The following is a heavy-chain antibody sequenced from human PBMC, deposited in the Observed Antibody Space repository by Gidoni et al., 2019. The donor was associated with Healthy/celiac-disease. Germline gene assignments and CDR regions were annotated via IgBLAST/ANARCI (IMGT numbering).Heavy chain of an antibody. D-gene: IGHD2-8*01. Sequence: EVQLWESGGGWVQAGGARRLSGAAAGFTCGSYAMSWVRQAPGKGLEWVSAICGSGGSTSSADSVQVRFTISRDNSKNTLYLQMNSLRAEDTAVYYCANVLMVYAPPAPFDYWGQGTLVTVSS. CDR1: GFTCGSYA. CDR2: ICGSGGST. V-gene: IGHV3-23*01. CDR3: ANVLMVYAPPAPFDY. J-gene: IGHJ4*02.